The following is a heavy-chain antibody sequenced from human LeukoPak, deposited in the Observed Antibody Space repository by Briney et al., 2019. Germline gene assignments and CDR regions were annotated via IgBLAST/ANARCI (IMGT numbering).Heavy chain of an antibody. CDR1: GFTFSTYW. J-gene: IGHJ5*02. V-gene: IGHV3-74*01. D-gene: IGHD6-13*01. Sequence: GGSLRLSCEASGFTFSTYWMHWVRQAPGKGLVWVSRINSDGSSTSHADSVKGRFTISRDNAKNTLYLQINSLRAEDTAVYYCARVQRAAAAIPGGSYNWFDPWGQGTLVTVSS. CDR3: ARVQRAAAAIPGGSYNWFDP. CDR2: INSDGSST.